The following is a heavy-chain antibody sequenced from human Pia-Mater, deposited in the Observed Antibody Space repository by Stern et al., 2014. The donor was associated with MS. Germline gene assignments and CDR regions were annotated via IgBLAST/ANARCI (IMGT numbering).Heavy chain of an antibody. CDR3: ARDYGMTTTTGAFDI. CDR1: GGTFSSYA. J-gene: IGHJ3*02. D-gene: IGHD5-24*01. V-gene: IGHV1-69*06. CDR2: IIPIFGTA. Sequence: VQLVESGAEVKKPGSSVKVSCKASGGTFSSYAISWVRQAPGPGLEWMGGIIPIFGTANYAQKFQGRVTITADKSPSTAYMELSSLRSEDTAVYYCARDYGMTTTTGAFDIWGQGTMVTVSS.